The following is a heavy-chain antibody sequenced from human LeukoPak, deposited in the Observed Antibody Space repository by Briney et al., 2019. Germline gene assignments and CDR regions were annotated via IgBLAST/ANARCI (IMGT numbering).Heavy chain of an antibody. V-gene: IGHV1-18*01. CDR2: ISAYNGNT. CDR3: ARDLWRYCSGGSCYFY. Sequence: GASVTVSCKASGYTFTIYGISWVRQAPGQGLEWMGWISAYNGNTNYAQKLQGRVTITTDTSTSTAYMELRSLRSDDTAVYYCARDLWRYCSGGSCYFYWGQGTLVTVSS. CDR1: GYTFTIYG. D-gene: IGHD2-15*01. J-gene: IGHJ4*02.